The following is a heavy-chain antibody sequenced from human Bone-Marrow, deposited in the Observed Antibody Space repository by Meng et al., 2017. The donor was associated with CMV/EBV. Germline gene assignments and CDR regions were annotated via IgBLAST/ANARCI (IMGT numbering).Heavy chain of an antibody. CDR1: GFTFSNAW. Sequence: GGSLRLSCAASGFTFSNAWMSWVRQAPGKGLEWVGRIKSKTDGGTTDYAAPVKGRFTISRDDSKNTLYLQMNSLRAEDTAVYYCARDGAGEAPDYWGQGTLVTVSS. V-gene: IGHV3-15*01. CDR3: ARDGAGEAPDY. CDR2: IKSKTDGGTT. D-gene: IGHD3-10*01. J-gene: IGHJ4*02.